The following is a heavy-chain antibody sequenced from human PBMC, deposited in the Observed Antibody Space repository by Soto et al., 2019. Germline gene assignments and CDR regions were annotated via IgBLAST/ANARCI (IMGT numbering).Heavy chain of an antibody. V-gene: IGHV4-59*01. J-gene: IGHJ6*04. D-gene: IGHD4-17*01. CDR3: SGAKDYYSDGMDV. CDR2: IYYSGST. Sequence: QVQLQESGPGLVKPSETLSLTCTVSGGSISSYYWSWLRQPPGKGLEWIGYIYYSGSTNYNPSLKSRVTTSVHTSKNQFSLKLSSVTAADTAVYYCSGAKDYYSDGMDVWGKGTTVTVSS. CDR1: GGSISSYY.